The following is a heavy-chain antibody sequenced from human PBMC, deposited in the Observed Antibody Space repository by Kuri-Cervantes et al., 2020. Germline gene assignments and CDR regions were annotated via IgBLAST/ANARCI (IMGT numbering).Heavy chain of an antibody. CDR2: IKQDGSEK. D-gene: IGHD6-19*01. J-gene: IGHJ4*02. CDR3: AKELHVAVAGIDY. CDR1: GFG. V-gene: IGHV3-7*01. Sequence: GGSLRLSCAASGFGQAPGKGLEWVANIKQDGSEKDYVDSVKGRFPISRDNAKSSLYLQMNSLRAEDTALYYCAKELHVAVAGIDYWGQGTLVTVSS.